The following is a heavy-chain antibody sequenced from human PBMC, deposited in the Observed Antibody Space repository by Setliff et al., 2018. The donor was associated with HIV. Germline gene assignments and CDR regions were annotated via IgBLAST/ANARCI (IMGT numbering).Heavy chain of an antibody. Sequence: PSETLSLTCVVSGYSISSDYYWAWIRQPPGKGLEWIGSIYYSGSTYYNPSLKSRVTISVDTSKNQFSLKVSPVTAADTAVYYCARPSAGGGYNYWYFGLWGRGTLVTSPQ. D-gene: IGHD5-12*01. J-gene: IGHJ2*01. CDR3: ARPSAGGGYNYWYFGL. CDR1: GYSISSDYY. V-gene: IGHV4-38-2*01. CDR2: IYYSGST.